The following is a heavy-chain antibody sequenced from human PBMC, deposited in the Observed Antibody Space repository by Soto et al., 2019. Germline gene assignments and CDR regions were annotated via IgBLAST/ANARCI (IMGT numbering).Heavy chain of an antibody. Sequence: EVQLLESGGGLVQPGGSLRLSCAASGFTFSSYAMSWVRQAPGKGLEWVSAISGSGGSTYYADSVKGRFTISRENTKNTLYLQMNSLRAEDTAVYYCAKRRYSSYKSDLDVWGKGTTVTVSS. J-gene: IGHJ6*04. CDR3: AKRRYSSYKSDLDV. D-gene: IGHD6-13*01. CDR1: GFTFSSYA. CDR2: ISGSGGST. V-gene: IGHV3-23*01.